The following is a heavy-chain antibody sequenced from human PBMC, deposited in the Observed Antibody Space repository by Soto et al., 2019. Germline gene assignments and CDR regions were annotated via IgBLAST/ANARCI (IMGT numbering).Heavy chain of an antibody. CDR2: ISAYNGNT. CDR3: ARRMGQPLDY. CDR1: GYTFTSYD. J-gene: IGHJ4*02. Sequence: QVQLVQSGAEVKKPGASVKVSCKASGYTFTSYDISWVRQAPGQGLEWMGWISAYNGNTKYAQKLQGRVTMTPDTAASTAYMESMSLRYDDTAGYYCARRMGQPLDYWGQGTLVNVSS. D-gene: IGHD2-15*01. V-gene: IGHV1-18*01.